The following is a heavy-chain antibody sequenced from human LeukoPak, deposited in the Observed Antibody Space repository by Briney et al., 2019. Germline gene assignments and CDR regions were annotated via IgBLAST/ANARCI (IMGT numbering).Heavy chain of an antibody. D-gene: IGHD3-3*01. CDR2: INAGNNNT. V-gene: IGHV1-3*01. CDR3: ATWRGDYSGIDRPNAKTYYYYGMDV. J-gene: IGHJ6*02. CDR1: GYTFTTYA. Sequence: ASVKVSCKASGYTFTTYAIHWVRQAPGQRLEWMGWINAGNNNTEYSQKFQGRVTITRDASASTVYMELSSLRSEDTAVYYCATWRGDYSGIDRPNAKTYYYYGMDVWGQGTTVTVSS.